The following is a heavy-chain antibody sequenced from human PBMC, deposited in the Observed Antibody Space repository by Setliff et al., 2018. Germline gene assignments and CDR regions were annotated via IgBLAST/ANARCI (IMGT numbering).Heavy chain of an antibody. D-gene: IGHD3-3*01. V-gene: IGHV1-2*02. CDR2: INPGSGAT. CDR1: GYTFTAYY. Sequence: ASVKVSCKASGYTFTAYYMHWVRQAPGQGLEWMGWINPGSGATNLAQRFQGRVTMTMDTSTSTAYMELRSLTSDDTAVYYCARVPRLEWLLPTFDSWGQGTLVTVS. J-gene: IGHJ4*02. CDR3: ARVPRLEWLLPTFDS.